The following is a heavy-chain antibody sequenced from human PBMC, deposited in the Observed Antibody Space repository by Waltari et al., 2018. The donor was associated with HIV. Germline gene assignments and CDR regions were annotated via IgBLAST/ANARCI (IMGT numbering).Heavy chain of an antibody. Sequence: QLQLQESGPGLVKPSETLSLTCTVSGGSISSSSYYWGWIRQPPGKGLEWIGSIYYSGSTYYNPSLKSRVTISVDTSKNQFSLKLSSVTAADTAVYYCANRGYCSSTSCYYFDYWGQGTLVTVSS. CDR2: IYYSGST. CDR1: GGSISSSSYY. CDR3: ANRGYCSSTSCYYFDY. V-gene: IGHV4-39*01. D-gene: IGHD2-2*03. J-gene: IGHJ4*02.